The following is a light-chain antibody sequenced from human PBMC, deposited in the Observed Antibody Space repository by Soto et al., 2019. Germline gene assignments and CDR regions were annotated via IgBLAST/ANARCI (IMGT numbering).Light chain of an antibody. Sequence: EIVLTQSPGTLSLSPAERATLSCRASQSLSSNHLGWYIAWYQQNPGQTPRLLIYATSSRATGIPDRFSGIGSGTDFTLTISRLEPEDFAVYYCQQYDSSHPITFGQGTRLEIK. V-gene: IGKV3-20*01. CDR3: QQYDSSHPIT. J-gene: IGKJ5*01. CDR1: QSLSSNH. CDR2: ATS.